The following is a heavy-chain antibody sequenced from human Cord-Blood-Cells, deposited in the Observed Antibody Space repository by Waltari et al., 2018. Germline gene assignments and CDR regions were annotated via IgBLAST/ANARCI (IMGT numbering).Heavy chain of an antibody. Sequence: QVQLQQWGAGLLKPSETLSLTCAVYGGSFSGYYWSWIRQPPGKGLEWIGEMNQSESTNSNPSLKSRVTISVDTSKNQFSLKLSSVTAADTAVYYCARGGGNAASSVIDPWGQGTLVTVSS. CDR2: MNQSEST. V-gene: IGHV4-34*01. J-gene: IGHJ5*02. CDR3: ARGGGNAASSVIDP. CDR1: GGSFSGYY. D-gene: IGHD2-15*01.